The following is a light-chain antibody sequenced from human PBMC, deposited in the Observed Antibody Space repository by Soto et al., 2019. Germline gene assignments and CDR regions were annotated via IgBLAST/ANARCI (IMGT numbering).Light chain of an antibody. V-gene: IGLV2-14*01. J-gene: IGLJ2*01. Sequence: QSALTQPASVSGSPGQSITISCTGTSSDVGGYNYVSWFQQHPGRAPKLMICDVNNRPSGVSNRFSGSKSGTTASLMISGLQAEDEAEYFCSSYAGTNTLVVFGGGTQLTVL. CDR1: SSDVGGYNY. CDR3: SSYAGTNTLVV. CDR2: DVN.